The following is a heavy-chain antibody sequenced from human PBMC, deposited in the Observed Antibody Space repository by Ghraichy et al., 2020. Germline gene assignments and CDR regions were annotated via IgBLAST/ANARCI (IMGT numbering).Heavy chain of an antibody. J-gene: IGHJ5*02. CDR1: GGTFSSYA. V-gene: IGHV1-69*13. CDR3: AREDCSSTSCYIPEDRGSNWFDP. D-gene: IGHD2-2*02. CDR2: IIPIFGTA. Sequence: SVKVSCKASGGTFSSYAISWVRQAPGQGLEWMGGIIPIFGTANYAQKFQGRVTITADESTSTAYMELSSLRSEDTAVYYCAREDCSSTSCYIPEDRGSNWFDPWGQGTLVTVSS.